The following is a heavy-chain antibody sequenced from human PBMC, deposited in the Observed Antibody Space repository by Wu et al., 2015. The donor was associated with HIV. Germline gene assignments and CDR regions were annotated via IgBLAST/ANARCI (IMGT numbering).Heavy chain of an antibody. D-gene: IGHD3/OR15-3a*01. CDR2: MNPNSGNI. V-gene: IGHV1-8*01. CDR3: ARGSLITVSGLLIIQTLITLYH. J-gene: IGHJ4*02. CDR1: GYSFINYD. Sequence: QALLVQSGVEVKKPGASVKVSCKTSGYSFINYDINWVRQAPGQGLEWMGWMNPNSGNIGFAEKFRDKIIMTSNTSITTAYMELISLTSNDTAVYFCARGSLITVSGLLIIQTLITLYHWGQGTLVTVST.